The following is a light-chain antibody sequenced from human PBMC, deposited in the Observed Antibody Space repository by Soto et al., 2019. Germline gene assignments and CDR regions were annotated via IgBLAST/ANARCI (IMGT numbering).Light chain of an antibody. Sequence: QSALSQPPSASGSPGQSVTISCTGTNSDIGAFTYVSWYQQHPGRAPRLIIYDVTKRPSGVPDRFSGSKSGNTASLTVSGLHVDDEADYFCSSYISSTTLVVFGGGTKVTVL. CDR3: SSYISSTTLVV. J-gene: IGLJ2*01. CDR1: NSDIGAFTY. V-gene: IGLV2-8*01. CDR2: DVT.